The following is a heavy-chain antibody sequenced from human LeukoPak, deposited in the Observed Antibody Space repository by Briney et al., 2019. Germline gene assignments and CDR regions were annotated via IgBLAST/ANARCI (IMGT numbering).Heavy chain of an antibody. J-gene: IGHJ1*01. Sequence: SETLSLTCTVSGGSISSGGYYWTWIRQHPGKGLEWIGYIYYSGSTYYNPSLKSRVTISVDTSKNQFSLRLSSVTAAATAVYSCALGYCGGGSCYAREYFQHWGQGTLVTVSS. V-gene: IGHV4-31*03. CDR3: ALGYCGGGSCYAREYFQH. CDR2: IYYSGST. CDR1: GGSISSGGYY. D-gene: IGHD2-15*01.